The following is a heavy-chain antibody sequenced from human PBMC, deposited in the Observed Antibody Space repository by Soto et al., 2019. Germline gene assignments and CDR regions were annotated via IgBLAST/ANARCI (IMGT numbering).Heavy chain of an antibody. CDR2: ISTSGATR. Sequence: SCAASGFTFSDYYMNWFRQAPWKGLEWVAHISTSGATRYYADSVKGRFTISRDNAKTSLYLQMDSLRNEDTAVYYCARFFGSGFDYWGQGTLVTVSS. V-gene: IGHV3-11*04. J-gene: IGHJ4*02. D-gene: IGHD6-19*01. CDR1: GFTFSDYY. CDR3: ARFFGSGFDY.